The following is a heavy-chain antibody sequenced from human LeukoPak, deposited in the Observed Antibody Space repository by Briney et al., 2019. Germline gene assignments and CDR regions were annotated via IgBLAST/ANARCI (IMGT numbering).Heavy chain of an antibody. V-gene: IGHV4-39*07. CDR2: IYYSGST. Sequence: SETLSLTCTVSGGSISSSSYYWGWIRRPPGKGLEWIGSIYYSGSTYYNPSLKSRVTISVDTSKNQFSLKLSSVTAADTAVYYCARDAHRGIAAAVAYYYMDVWGKGTTVTVSS. D-gene: IGHD6-13*01. CDR1: GGSISSSSYY. CDR3: ARDAHRGIAAAVAYYYMDV. J-gene: IGHJ6*03.